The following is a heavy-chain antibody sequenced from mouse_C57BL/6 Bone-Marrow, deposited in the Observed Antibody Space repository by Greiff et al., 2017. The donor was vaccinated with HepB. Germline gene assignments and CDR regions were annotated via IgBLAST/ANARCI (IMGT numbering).Heavy chain of an antibody. V-gene: IGHV1-15*01. Sequence: LQESGAELVRPGASVTLSCKASGYTFTDYEMHWVKQTPVHGLEWIGAIDPETGGTAYNQKFKGKAILTADKSSSTAYMELRSLTSEDSAVYYCTRGYYDYFWFAYWGQGTLVTVSA. D-gene: IGHD2-4*01. CDR2: IDPETGGT. J-gene: IGHJ3*01. CDR1: GYTFTDYE. CDR3: TRGYYDYFWFAY.